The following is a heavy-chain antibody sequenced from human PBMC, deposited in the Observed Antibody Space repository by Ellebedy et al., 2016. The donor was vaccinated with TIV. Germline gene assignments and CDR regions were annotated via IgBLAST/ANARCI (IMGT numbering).Heavy chain of an antibody. Sequence: GGSLRLXXAASGFTFSSYGMHWVRQAPGKGLEWVAVISYDGSNKYYADSVKGRFTISRDNSKNTLYLQMNSLRAEDTAVYYCAKVGAAVTSAGDYWGQGTLVTVSS. V-gene: IGHV3-30*18. CDR2: ISYDGSNK. J-gene: IGHJ4*02. D-gene: IGHD4-17*01. CDR1: GFTFSSYG. CDR3: AKVGAAVTSAGDY.